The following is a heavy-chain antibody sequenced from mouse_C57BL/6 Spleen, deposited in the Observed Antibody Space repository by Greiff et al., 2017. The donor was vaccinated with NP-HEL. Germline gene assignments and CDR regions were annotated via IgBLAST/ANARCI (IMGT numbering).Heavy chain of an antibody. D-gene: IGHD3-2*02. CDR3: AREAQATAWFAY. Sequence: QVQLKESGAELVKPGASVKISCKASGYAFSSYWMNWVKQRPGKGLEWIGQIYPGDGDTNYNGKFKGKATLTADKSSSTAYMQLSSLTSEDSAVYFCAREAQATAWFAYGGKGTLVTVAA. J-gene: IGHJ3*01. CDR1: GYAFSSYW. V-gene: IGHV1-80*01. CDR2: IYPGDGDT.